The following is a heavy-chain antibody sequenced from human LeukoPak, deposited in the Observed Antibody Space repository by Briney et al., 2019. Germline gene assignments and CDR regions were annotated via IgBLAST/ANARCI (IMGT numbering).Heavy chain of an antibody. CDR2: ISSSSSYI. CDR1: GFTFSSYS. V-gene: IGHV3-21*01. CDR3: ARAFVGATLDAFDI. Sequence: GGSLSLSCAASGFTFSSYSMNWVRQAPGKGLEWVSSISSSSSYIYYADSVKGRFTISRDNAKNSLYLQMNSLRAEDTAVYYCARAFVGATLDAFDIWGQGTMVTVSS. J-gene: IGHJ3*02. D-gene: IGHD1-26*01.